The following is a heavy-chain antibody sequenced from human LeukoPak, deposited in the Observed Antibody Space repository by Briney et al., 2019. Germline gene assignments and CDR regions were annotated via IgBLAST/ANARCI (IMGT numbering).Heavy chain of an antibody. D-gene: IGHD6-13*01. CDR3: ARDSALYSSSWYENWFDP. V-gene: IGHV3-21*01. Sequence: GGSLRLSCAASGFTFSSYSMNWVRQAPGKGLEWVSSISSSSSYIYYADSVKGRFTISRDNAKNSLYLQMNSLRAEDTAVYYCARDSALYSSSWYENWFDPWGQGTLATVSS. J-gene: IGHJ5*02. CDR1: GFTFSSYS. CDR2: ISSSSSYI.